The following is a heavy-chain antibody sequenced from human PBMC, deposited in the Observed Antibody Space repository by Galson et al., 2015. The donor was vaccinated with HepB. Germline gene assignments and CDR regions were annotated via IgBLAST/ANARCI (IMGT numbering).Heavy chain of an antibody. CDR1: GFTFSDHY. J-gene: IGHJ4*02. V-gene: IGHV3-72*01. D-gene: IGHD6-6*01. CDR3: VRLSRQYYFDY. Sequence: SLRLSCAASGFTFSDHYMDWVRQAPGKGLEWIGRSRNKANGYSTEYAASVKGRFTISRDDSRNSLYLQMNSLKTEDTAVYYCVRLSRQYYFDYWGQGTLVTVSS. CDR2: SRNKANGYST.